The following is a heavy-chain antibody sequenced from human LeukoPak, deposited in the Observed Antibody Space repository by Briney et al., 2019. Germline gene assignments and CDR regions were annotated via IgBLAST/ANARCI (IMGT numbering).Heavy chain of an antibody. CDR3: ARHPHHCDGGSCFPPDY. CDR2: VYYSGTT. D-gene: IGHD2-15*01. J-gene: IGHJ4*02. Sequence: TSETLSLTCAVYGGSFSGYYWGWIRQPPGKGLEWIATVYYSGTTYYNPSLKSRVTISVDTSKNQFSLKLSSVTAADTAAYYCARHPHHCDGGSCFPPDYWGQGALVTVSS. CDR1: GGSFSGYY. V-gene: IGHV4-39*01.